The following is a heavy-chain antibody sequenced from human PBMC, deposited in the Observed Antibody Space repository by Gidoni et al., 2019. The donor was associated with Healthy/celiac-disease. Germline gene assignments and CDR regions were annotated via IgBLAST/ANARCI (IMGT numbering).Heavy chain of an antibody. Sequence: EVQLVESGGGLVKPGGSLRLSCPASGLPFSSYSMNWVRQVPGKGLEWVSSIISSSSYIYYADSVKGRFTIARDNAKNSLYLQMNSLRAEDTAVYYCARASGGSYYFDYWGQGTLVTVSS. CDR1: GLPFSSYS. CDR2: IISSSSYI. CDR3: ARASGGSYYFDY. D-gene: IGHD1-26*01. V-gene: IGHV3-21*01. J-gene: IGHJ4*02.